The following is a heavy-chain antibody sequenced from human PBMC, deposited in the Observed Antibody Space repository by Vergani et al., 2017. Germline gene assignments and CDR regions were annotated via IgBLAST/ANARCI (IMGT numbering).Heavy chain of an antibody. CDR3: VRTQSGSCTGGSGYSGWFDP. J-gene: IGHJ5*02. V-gene: IGHV7-4-1*02. CDR2: INSNSGNP. Sequence: VQLVQSGSEVQKPGASVQVSCRASGYTFTNYALNWVRQAPGQGLEWMGWINSNSGNPTYAQGFKGRFVFSLDSSVSTSYLQINSLQPEDTAVYYCVRTQSGSCTGGSGYSGWFDPWGQGTLVTVSS. CDR1: GYTFTNYA. D-gene: IGHD2-15*01.